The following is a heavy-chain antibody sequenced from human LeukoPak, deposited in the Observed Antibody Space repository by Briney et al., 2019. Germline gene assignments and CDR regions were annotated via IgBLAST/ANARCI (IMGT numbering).Heavy chain of an antibody. Sequence: GGSLRLSCAASGFTFSPYTMHWFRQPPGKGLEWVSYINTGSTTIYYADSVKGRFTISGDNAKNSVYLHLNSLRAEDTAVYYCARDSSVCEFDVWGQGTLVTVSS. V-gene: IGHV3-48*01. CDR1: GFTFSPYT. CDR2: INTGSTTI. CDR3: ARDSSVCEFDV. J-gene: IGHJ3*01. D-gene: IGHD6-6*01.